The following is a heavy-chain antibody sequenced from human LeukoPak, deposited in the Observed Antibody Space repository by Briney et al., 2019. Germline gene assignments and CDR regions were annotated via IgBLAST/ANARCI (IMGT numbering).Heavy chain of an antibody. CDR2: ISGSGGST. D-gene: IGHD3-22*01. CDR1: GFTFSSYA. V-gene: IGHV3-23*01. CDR3: AKDVEDYYDSTDDAFDI. Sequence: GGSLRLSCAASGFTFSSYAMSWVRQAPGKGLEWVSAISGSGGSTYYADSVKGRFTISRDNSKNTLYLQMNSLRAEDTAVYYCAKDVEDYYDSTDDAFDIWGQGTMVTVSS. J-gene: IGHJ3*02.